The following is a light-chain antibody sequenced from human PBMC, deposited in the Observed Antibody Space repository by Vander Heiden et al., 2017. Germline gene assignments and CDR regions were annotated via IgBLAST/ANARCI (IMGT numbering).Light chain of an antibody. J-gene: IGKJ2*01. CDR3: QLRDT. CDR2: GAS. Sequence: VLTQSPGTLSLSPGEIASLFSSASQSVSSSYLAWYQQKPGQAPRRLIYGASSRATGIPDRFSGSGSGTDFTLTISRLEPEDFAVYYGQLRDTFGQGTKLEIK. V-gene: IGKV3-20*01. CDR1: QSVSSSY.